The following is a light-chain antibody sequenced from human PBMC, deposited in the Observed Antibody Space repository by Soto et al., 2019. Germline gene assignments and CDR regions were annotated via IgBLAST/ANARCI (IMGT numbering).Light chain of an antibody. CDR3: HQYGSTPFT. J-gene: IGKJ3*01. CDR1: QSVSTNY. CDR2: GAS. V-gene: IGKV3-20*01. Sequence: EIVLTQSPGTLSLSPGDRATLSCRASQSVSTNYLAWYQQNLGQAPRLLIYGASSRATGIPDRFSGNGSGTDFTLTISRLEPEDFAVFYCHQYGSTPFTFGPGTKVDLK.